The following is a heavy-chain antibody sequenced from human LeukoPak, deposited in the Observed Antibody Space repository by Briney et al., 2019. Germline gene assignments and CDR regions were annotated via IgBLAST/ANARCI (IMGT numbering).Heavy chain of an antibody. Sequence: PEASLRLSCAASGFTFSSYAMSWVRQAPGKGLEWVSAISGSGGSTYYADSVKGRFTISRDNSENTLYLQMNSLRAEDTAVYYCARDKTATTSLNWFDPWGQGTLVTVSS. V-gene: IGHV3-23*01. CDR2: ISGSGGST. D-gene: IGHD1-26*01. CDR1: GFTFSSYA. CDR3: ARDKTATTSLNWFDP. J-gene: IGHJ5*02.